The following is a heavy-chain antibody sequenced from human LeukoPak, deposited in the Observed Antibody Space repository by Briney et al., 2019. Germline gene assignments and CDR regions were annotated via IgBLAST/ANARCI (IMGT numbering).Heavy chain of an antibody. D-gene: IGHD3-3*01. CDR2: ISSSSSTI. CDR3: ARDGGYDFWSGYYRFWDY. J-gene: IGHJ4*02. V-gene: IGHV3-48*04. Sequence: PGGSLRLSCAASGFTFSSYSMNWVRQAPGKGLEWVSYISSSSSTIYYADSVKGRFTISRDNAKNSLYLQMNSLRAEDTAVYYCARDGGYDFWSGYYRFWDYWGQGTLVTVSS. CDR1: GFTFSSYS.